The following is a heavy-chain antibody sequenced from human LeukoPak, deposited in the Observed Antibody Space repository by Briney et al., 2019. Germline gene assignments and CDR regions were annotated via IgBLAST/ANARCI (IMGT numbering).Heavy chain of an antibody. Sequence: PGGSLRLSCAASGFTFSSYSMNWVRQAPGKGLEWVSSISSSSSYIYYADSVKGRFTISRDNAKNSLYLQMNSLRAEDTAVYYCARDGGITMIVVVPMGYWGQGTLVTVSA. CDR3: ARDGGITMIVVVPMGY. J-gene: IGHJ4*02. D-gene: IGHD3-22*01. CDR2: ISSSSSYI. V-gene: IGHV3-21*01. CDR1: GFTFSSYS.